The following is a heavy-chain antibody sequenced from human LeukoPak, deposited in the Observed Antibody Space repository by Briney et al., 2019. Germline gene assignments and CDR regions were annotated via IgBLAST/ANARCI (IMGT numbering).Heavy chain of an antibody. Sequence: GGSLRLSCAASGFTFSDYYMSWLRQAPGKGLEWVSYISSSGSTIYYADSVKGRFTISRDNAKNSLYRQMNSLRAEDTAVYYCAVPTTRTGLGYWGQGTLVTVSS. CDR1: GFTFSDYY. V-gene: IGHV3-11*01. CDR2: ISSSGSTI. CDR3: AVPTTRTGLGY. J-gene: IGHJ4*02. D-gene: IGHD1-14*01.